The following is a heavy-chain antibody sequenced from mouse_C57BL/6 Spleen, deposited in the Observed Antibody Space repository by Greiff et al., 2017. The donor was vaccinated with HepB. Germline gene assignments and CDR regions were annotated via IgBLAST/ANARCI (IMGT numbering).Heavy chain of an antibody. V-gene: IGHV1-82*01. J-gene: IGHJ2*01. CDR2: IYPGDGDT. D-gene: IGHD4-1*01. Sequence: QVQLQQSGPELVKPGASVKISCKASGYAFSSSWMNWVKQRPGKGLEWIGRIYPGDGDTNYNGKFKGKATLTADKSSSTAYMQLSSLTSEDSAVYFCARSDPNSLIDYWGQGTTLTVSS. CDR3: ARSDPNSLIDY. CDR1: GYAFSSSW.